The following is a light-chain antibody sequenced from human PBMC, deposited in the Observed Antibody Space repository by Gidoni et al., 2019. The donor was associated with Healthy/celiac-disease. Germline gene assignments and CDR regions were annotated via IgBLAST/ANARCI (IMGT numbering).Light chain of an antibody. CDR3: QQSYSTPPMYT. Sequence: DIQMTQSPSSLSASVGDRVTSTCRARQSISIYLNWYQQKPGKAPKLLIYAASSLQSGVPSRFSGSGSETDFSLTISSLQPEDFATYYCQQSYSTPPMYTFGQGTKLEIK. CDR2: AAS. V-gene: IGKV1-39*01. J-gene: IGKJ2*01. CDR1: QSISIY.